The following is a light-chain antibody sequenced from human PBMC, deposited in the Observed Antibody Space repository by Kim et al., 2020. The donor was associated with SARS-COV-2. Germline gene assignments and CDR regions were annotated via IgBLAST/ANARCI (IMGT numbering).Light chain of an antibody. CDR2: DVT. Sequence: GQSLTISCVGTNSAIGAFAYVSWFQQHPGKAPKLLIYDVTERPSGISNRFSGSTSGNTASLTISGLQIEDEADYYCSSYTTANSRVFGAGTKVTVL. CDR1: NSAIGAFAY. V-gene: IGLV2-14*04. J-gene: IGLJ1*01. CDR3: SSYTTANSRV.